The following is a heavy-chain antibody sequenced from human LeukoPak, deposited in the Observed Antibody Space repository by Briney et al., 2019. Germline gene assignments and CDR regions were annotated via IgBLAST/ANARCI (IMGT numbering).Heavy chain of an antibody. D-gene: IGHD6-19*01. CDR3: VKGSGQWLERGDWFDS. CDR2: IGGTALNT. J-gene: IGHJ5*01. CDR1: GFTVRSYA. V-gene: IGHV3-23*01. Sequence: PGGSLRLSCAASGFTVRSYAMSWVRQAPGKGLEWVSFIGGTALNTWYADSVKGRFTISRDNSKNTLYLQMNSLRAEDTAVYFCVKGSGQWLERGDWFDSWGQGTLVTVSS.